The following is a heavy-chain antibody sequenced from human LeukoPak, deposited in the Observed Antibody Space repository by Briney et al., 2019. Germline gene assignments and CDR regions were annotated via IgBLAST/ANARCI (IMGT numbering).Heavy chain of an antibody. CDR3: ATEEEGRFDY. CDR1: GFTFSDYS. Sequence: PGGSLRLSCAASGFTFSDYSMNWVRQAPGKGLEWVSSITSSGTYIYYADSVKGRFTISRDNAKNSLYLQMNSLRAEDTAVYYCATEEEGRFDYWGQGTLVTVSS. CDR2: ITSSGTYI. J-gene: IGHJ4*02. V-gene: IGHV3-21*04.